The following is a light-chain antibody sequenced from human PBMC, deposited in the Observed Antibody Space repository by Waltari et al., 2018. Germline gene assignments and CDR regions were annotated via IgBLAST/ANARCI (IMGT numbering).Light chain of an antibody. J-gene: IGLJ3*02. V-gene: IGLV3-1*01. CDR2: QDN. CDR1: KLGDKY. CDR3: QAWDSSPVV. Sequence: SYELTQTPSVSVSPGQTASITCPGDKLGDKYASWYQQKPGQSPVLVIYQDNKRPSGIPERFSGSNSGNTATLTISGTQPMDEADYYCQAWDSSPVVFGGGTKLTVL.